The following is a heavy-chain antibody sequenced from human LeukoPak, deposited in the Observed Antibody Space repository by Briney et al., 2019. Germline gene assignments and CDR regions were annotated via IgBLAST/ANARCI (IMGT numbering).Heavy chain of an antibody. Sequence: SETLSLTCTVSGGSISSSSYYWGWIRQPPGKGLEWIGSIYYSGSTYYNPSLKSRVTISVDTSKNQFSLKLSSVTAADTAVYYCARDGASSVVGYVFKRTPDAFDIWGQGTMVTVSS. D-gene: IGHD5-12*01. CDR3: ARDGASSVVGYVFKRTPDAFDI. J-gene: IGHJ3*02. CDR1: GGSISSSSYY. V-gene: IGHV4-39*07. CDR2: IYYSGST.